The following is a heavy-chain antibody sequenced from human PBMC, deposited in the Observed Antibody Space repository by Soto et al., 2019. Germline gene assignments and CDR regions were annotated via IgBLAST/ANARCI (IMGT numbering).Heavy chain of an antibody. CDR3: ARFLVLRFLHGFPDY. J-gene: IGHJ4*02. CDR1: GFSLSNARMG. D-gene: IGHD3-3*01. CDR2: IFSNDEK. V-gene: IGHV2-26*01. Sequence: SGPTLVNPTETLTLTCTVSGFSLSNARMGVSWIRQPPGKALEWLAHIFSNDEKSYSTSLKSRLTISKDTSKSQVVLTMTNMDPVDTATYYCARFLVLRFLHGFPDYWGQGTLVTVSS.